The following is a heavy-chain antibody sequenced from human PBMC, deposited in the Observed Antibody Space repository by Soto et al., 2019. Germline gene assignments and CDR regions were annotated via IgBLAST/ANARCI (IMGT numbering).Heavy chain of an antibody. CDR2: ITESGAT. CDR3: TRRASHDC. V-gene: IGHV3-23*01. CDR1: GFVFNTYV. J-gene: IGHJ4*02. Sequence: PGGSLRLSCAASGFVFNTYVMSWVRQAPGKGLEWVSTITESGATYYADSVKGRLTISRDNSKNALYLHLNSLRVEDTAVYYCTRRASHDCWGQGTLVTVSS.